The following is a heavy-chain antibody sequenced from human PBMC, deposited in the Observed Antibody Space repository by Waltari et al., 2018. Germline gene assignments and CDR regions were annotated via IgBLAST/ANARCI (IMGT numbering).Heavy chain of an antibody. D-gene: IGHD6-6*01. CDR2: ISGSGGST. Sequence: EVQLLESGGGLVQPGGSLRLSCAASGFHFSRHAMTWVRQAPGKGLGWVSAISGSGGSTYYADSVKGRFTISRDNSKNTLYLQMNSLRAEDTAVYYCAKEAAARPPYFDYWGQGTLVTVSS. J-gene: IGHJ4*02. CDR3: AKEAAARPPYFDY. CDR1: GFHFSRHA. V-gene: IGHV3-23*01.